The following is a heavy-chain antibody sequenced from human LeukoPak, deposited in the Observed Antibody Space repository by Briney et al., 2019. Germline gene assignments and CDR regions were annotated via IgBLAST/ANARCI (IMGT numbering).Heavy chain of an antibody. D-gene: IGHD6-13*01. V-gene: IGHV4-39*07. CDR2: IYYSGSI. CDR3: ARDLYSSRTNDAFVI. Sequence: PSETLSLTCTVSGGSISSSSYYWGWIRQPPGTGLEWIGSIYYSGSIYYNPSLKSRVTISEETSKKQFSLKLTSVTAADTALYYCARDLYSSRTNDAFVIWGQGTMVTVSS. CDR1: GGSISSSSYY. J-gene: IGHJ3*02.